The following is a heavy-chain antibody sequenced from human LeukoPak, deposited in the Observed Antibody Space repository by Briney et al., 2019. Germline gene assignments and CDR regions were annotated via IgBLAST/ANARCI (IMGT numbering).Heavy chain of an antibody. V-gene: IGHV4-39*01. Sequence: SETLSLTCTVSGVSISSSSYYWGWIRQPPGKGLEWIGSIYYSGSTYYNPSLKSRFTISVDTSKNQFSLKLSSVTAADTAVYYCARHSFAVTTDWFDPWGQGTLVTVSS. CDR1: GVSISSSSYY. CDR2: IYYSGST. D-gene: IGHD4-17*01. CDR3: ARHSFAVTTDWFDP. J-gene: IGHJ5*02.